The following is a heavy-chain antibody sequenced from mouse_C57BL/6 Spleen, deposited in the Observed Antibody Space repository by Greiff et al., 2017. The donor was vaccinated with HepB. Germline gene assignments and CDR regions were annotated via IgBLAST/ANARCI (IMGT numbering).Heavy chain of an antibody. CDR3: ARDDYDYGFAY. V-gene: IGHV3-6*01. CDR1: GYSITSGYY. CDR2: ISYDGSN. Sequence: EVQLQESGPGLVKPSQSLSLTCSVTGYSITSGYYWNWIRQFPGNKLEWMGYISYDGSNNYNPSLKNRISITRDTSKNQFFLKLNSVTTEDTATYYCARDDYDYGFAYWGQGTLVTVSA. D-gene: IGHD2-4*01. J-gene: IGHJ3*01.